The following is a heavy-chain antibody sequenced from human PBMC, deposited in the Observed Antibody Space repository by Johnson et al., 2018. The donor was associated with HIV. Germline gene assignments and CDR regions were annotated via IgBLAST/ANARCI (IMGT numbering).Heavy chain of an antibody. CDR1: GVIFSDYY. Sequence: QVQLVESGGGLVQPGGSLRLSCAVSGVIFSDYYMSWIRQAPGKGLEWVSYISFSDSTIYSADSVQGRFTISRDNAKNSLYLQMNSLRAEDTAVYYCARSKDCSGGSCPDGFDIWGQGTMVIVS. D-gene: IGHD2-15*01. CDR3: ARSKDCSGGSCPDGFDI. CDR2: ISFSDSTI. J-gene: IGHJ3*02. V-gene: IGHV3-11*04.